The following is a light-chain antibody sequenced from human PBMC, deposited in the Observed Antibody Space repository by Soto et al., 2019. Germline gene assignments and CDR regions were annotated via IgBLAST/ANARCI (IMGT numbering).Light chain of an antibody. J-gene: IGLJ1*01. CDR1: NIGSKS. Sequence: SYELTQPPSVSVAPGQTARITCGGNNIGSKSVNWYQQKPGQAPVLVVYADYDRPSGIPERFSGSNSGNTATLTISRVEAGDEADYYCQVWDSSSDHYVFXSGTKVTVL. CDR2: ADY. CDR3: QVWDSSSDHYV. V-gene: IGLV3-21*02.